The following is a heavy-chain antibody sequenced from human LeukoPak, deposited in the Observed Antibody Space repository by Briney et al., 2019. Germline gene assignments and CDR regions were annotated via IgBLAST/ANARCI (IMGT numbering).Heavy chain of an antibody. CDR3: ARDVWDSRGYYVDY. J-gene: IGHJ4*02. Sequence: PGGSLRLSCAASGFTFSTYGMHWVRQAPGKGLEWVAVIWYDGSDQDYADSVKGRFTISRDNPKNTLFLQMNSLRAEDTAVYYCARDVWDSRGYYVDYWGQGTLVTVSS. V-gene: IGHV3-33*01. CDR2: IWYDGSDQ. CDR1: GFTFSTYG. D-gene: IGHD3-22*01.